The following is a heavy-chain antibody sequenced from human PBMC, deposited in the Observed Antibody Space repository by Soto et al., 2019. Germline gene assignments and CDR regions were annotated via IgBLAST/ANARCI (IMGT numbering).Heavy chain of an antibody. CDR1: GGSFSGYY. CDR2: INHSGGT. CDR3: ARGQAPNPFDY. V-gene: IGHV4-34*01. J-gene: IGHJ4*02. Sequence: PSETLSLTCAVYGGSFSGYYWSWIRQPPGKGLDWIGEINHSGGTNYTPSLKRRVTISLGTPKNQFSLKLSSVTAADTAVYYCARGQAPNPFDYWGQGTLVTVSS.